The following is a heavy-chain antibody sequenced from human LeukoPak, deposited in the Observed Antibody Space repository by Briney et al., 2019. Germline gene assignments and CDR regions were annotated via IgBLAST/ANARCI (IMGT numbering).Heavy chain of an antibody. V-gene: IGHV3-74*01. Sequence: GGSLRLSCAASGFTFSDYWLHWVRQAPGKGLVWVGRINGNGSSTTYVASVRGRFTILRDNAKQTLYQQMNSLRAEDAAVYYYARDMYSMSAARGAYWGQGTLVTVSS. D-gene: IGHD3-10*01. CDR1: GFTFSDYW. CDR2: INGNGSST. J-gene: IGHJ4*02. CDR3: ARDMYSMSAARGAY.